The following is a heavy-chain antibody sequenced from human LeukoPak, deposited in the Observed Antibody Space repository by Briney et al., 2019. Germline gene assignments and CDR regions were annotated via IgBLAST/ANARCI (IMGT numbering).Heavy chain of an antibody. CDR3: AREGSGYYGMDV. Sequence: GGSLRLSCAAYGFTYKSDRMNWVRQAPGKGLEWVSYISSSSSYKYYADSVKGRFTISRDNAKNSLYLLMNSLRSEDTALYSCAREGSGYYGMDVWGQGTTVSVSS. J-gene: IGHJ6*02. CDR2: ISSSSSYK. CDR1: GFTYKSDR. V-gene: IGHV3-21*01.